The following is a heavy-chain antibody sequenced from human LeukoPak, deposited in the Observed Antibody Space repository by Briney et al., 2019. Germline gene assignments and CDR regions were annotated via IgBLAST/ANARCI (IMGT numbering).Heavy chain of an antibody. J-gene: IGHJ6*04. CDR1: GFTFSSSS. D-gene: IGHD3-10*01. CDR2: VSSSSTYK. Sequence: PGGSLRLSCVASGFTFSSSSMNWVRQAPGKGLERVSTVSSSSTYKYYADSVRGRFTISRDNAKNALYLQMNSLRVEDTAVYYCARDYGSRSYYMGFPVDYDRYYMDVWGKGTTVTISS. V-gene: IGHV3-21*01. CDR3: ARDYGSRSYYMGFPVDYDRYYMDV.